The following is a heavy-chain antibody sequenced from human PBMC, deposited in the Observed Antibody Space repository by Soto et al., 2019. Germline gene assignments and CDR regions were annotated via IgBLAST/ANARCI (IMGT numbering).Heavy chain of an antibody. J-gene: IGHJ4*02. D-gene: IGHD6-13*01. V-gene: IGHV4-59*12. CDR1: GGSIRSYY. CDR3: ARRYTRGFDY. Sequence: SETLSLPETVSGGSIRSYYWSCTPQPPGKGLEGIGYIYYCTRTNYIPSLMRRVTISVYTSKNQFSLKLSTVTAAYTAGYYCARRYTRGFDYWGQGTLVTVCS. CDR2: IYYCTRT.